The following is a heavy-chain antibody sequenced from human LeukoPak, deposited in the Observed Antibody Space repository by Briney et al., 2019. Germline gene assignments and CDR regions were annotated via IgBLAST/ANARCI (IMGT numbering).Heavy chain of an antibody. D-gene: IGHD2-2*01. V-gene: IGHV1-3*01. CDR2: INAGNGNI. J-gene: IGHJ6*02. CDR3: ARGYGSSTSCYMDV. Sequence: ASVKVSCKASGHTSTTYAIHWVRQAPGQGLEWMGWINAGNGNIKYSQKLQGRVTIIGDTSASTAYMELSSLRSEDTAVYYCARGYGSSTSCYMDVWGQGTTVT. CDR1: GHTSTTYA.